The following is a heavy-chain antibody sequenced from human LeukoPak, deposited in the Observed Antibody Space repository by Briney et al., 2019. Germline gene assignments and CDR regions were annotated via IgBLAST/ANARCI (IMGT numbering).Heavy chain of an antibody. CDR3: AKDFRIGYSAHFDY. CDR2: VGGDGVQT. V-gene: IGHV3-23*01. Sequence: GGSLRLSCAASGFTFAEYAMNWVRQAPGKGLEYVSGVGGDGVQTYYTDSVKGRFSISRDNSKNTLYLQMDSLRGEDTAVYYCAKDFRIGYSAHFDYWGQGALVTVSS. CDR1: GFTFAEYA. J-gene: IGHJ4*02. D-gene: IGHD2-21*01.